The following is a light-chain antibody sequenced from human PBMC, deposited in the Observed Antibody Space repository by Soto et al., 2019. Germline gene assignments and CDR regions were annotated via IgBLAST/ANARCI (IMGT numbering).Light chain of an antibody. V-gene: IGLV2-14*01. Sequence: QSVLTQPASVSGFLGQSITISCTGSSSDVGGYNHVSWYQQHPGKAPKVIIYEVSNRPSGISNRFSGSKSGNTASLTISGLQAEDEADYYCSSYTTSSTWVFGGGTKLTVL. J-gene: IGLJ2*01. CDR1: SSDVGGYNH. CDR2: EVS. CDR3: SSYTTSSTWV.